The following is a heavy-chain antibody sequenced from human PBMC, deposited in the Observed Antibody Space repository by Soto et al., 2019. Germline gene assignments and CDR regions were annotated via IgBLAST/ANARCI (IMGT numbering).Heavy chain of an antibody. D-gene: IGHD6-13*01. CDR1: GFTFSTYA. CDR3: AKDLIAAAEPYNWFDP. J-gene: IGHJ5*02. Sequence: EVQLLESGGGSVQPGGSLRLSCAASGFTFSTYAMSWVRQAPGKGLEWVSAISTSVGSTYYADSVKGRFTISRDNSKNTLYLQMNSLRAEDTAVYYCAKDLIAAAEPYNWFDPWGQGTLVTVSS. V-gene: IGHV3-23*01. CDR2: ISTSVGST.